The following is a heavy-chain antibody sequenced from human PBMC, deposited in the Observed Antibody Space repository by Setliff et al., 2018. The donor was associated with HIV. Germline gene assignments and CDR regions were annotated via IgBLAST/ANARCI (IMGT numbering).Heavy chain of an antibody. CDR2: IYYTGTT. D-gene: IGHD1-26*01. CDR1: GGSISSHY. J-gene: IGHJ3*02. CDR3: ARGQPQGGGTYWSAFDI. V-gene: IGHV4-59*11. Sequence: SETLSLTCTVSGGSISSHYWSWIRQPPGKGLEWIGYIYYTGTTDYSPSFKSRVTISLDTSKTQFSLKLNSVTAADTAVYYCARGQPQGGGTYWSAFDIWGQGTMVTVS.